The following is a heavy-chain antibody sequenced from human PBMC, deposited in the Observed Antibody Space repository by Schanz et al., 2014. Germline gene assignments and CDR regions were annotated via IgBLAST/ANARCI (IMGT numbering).Heavy chain of an antibody. V-gene: IGHV3-48*01. CDR2: ISSSSSTR. CDR1: GFTFSSYS. J-gene: IGHJ4*02. CDR3: ARKVVATIGGYYDN. Sequence: EVQLVESGGGLVQPGGSLRLSCAASGFTFSSYSMNWVRQAPGKGLEWVSYISSSSSTRYYADSVKGRFTISRDNAKSTLYVEMNSLRVEDTAVYYCARKVVATIGGYYDNWGQGTLXIVSS. D-gene: IGHD5-12*01.